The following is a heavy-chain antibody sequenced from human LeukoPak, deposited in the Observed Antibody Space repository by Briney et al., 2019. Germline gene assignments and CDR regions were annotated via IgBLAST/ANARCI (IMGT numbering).Heavy chain of an antibody. Sequence: PGGSLTLSCTASGFTFSSYSMNWVRQAPRKGQEWVSSISTSSSYIYYEDPVKGRLTVSRDNARSSLFLQMNSLRAEDTAVYFCARDREEYCSGGSCTNFDYWGQGALVTVSS. CDR2: ISTSSSYI. D-gene: IGHD2-15*01. CDR1: GFTFSSYS. J-gene: IGHJ4*02. CDR3: ARDREEYCSGGSCTNFDY. V-gene: IGHV3-21*01.